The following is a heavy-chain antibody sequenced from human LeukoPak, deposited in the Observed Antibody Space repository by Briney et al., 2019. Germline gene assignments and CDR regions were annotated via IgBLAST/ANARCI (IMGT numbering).Heavy chain of an antibody. J-gene: IGHJ5*02. D-gene: IGHD3-22*01. CDR1: GYTFTSYG. Sequence: ASVKVSCKASGYTFTSYGISWVRQAPGQGLEWMGWISAYNGNTNYAQKLQGRVTMTTDTSTSTAYMELRSLRSDDTAVYYFARDSPDYYDSRSRDNWFDPWGQGTLVTVSS. CDR2: ISAYNGNT. CDR3: ARDSPDYYDSRSRDNWFDP. V-gene: IGHV1-18*01.